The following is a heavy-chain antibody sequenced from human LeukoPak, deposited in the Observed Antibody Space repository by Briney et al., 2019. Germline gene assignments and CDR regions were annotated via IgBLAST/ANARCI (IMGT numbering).Heavy chain of an antibody. V-gene: IGHV1-46*01. CDR2: LNPSGGSS. Sequence: ASVKVSCKASGYTVTSYYMHWVRQAPGQGLEWMAILNPSGGSSSYAQKFQGRATLTRATSTSTVYMELSSLRSEDTAVYYCASVYKYGMGVWGQGTTVIVSS. CDR3: ASVYKYGMGV. J-gene: IGHJ6*02. CDR1: GYTVTSYY.